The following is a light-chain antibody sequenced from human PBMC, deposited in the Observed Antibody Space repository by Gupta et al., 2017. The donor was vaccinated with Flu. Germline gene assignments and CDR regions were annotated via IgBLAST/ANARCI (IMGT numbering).Light chain of an antibody. V-gene: IGKV3-20*01. CDR2: SAS. J-gene: IGKJ5*01. Sequence: EIVLTQSPGTLSLSPGKRATLSCRASQSISSTYLAWYQHKPGQAPTLLIYSASSRATGIPDRFSGSGSGTDFTLTITRLQPEDFAVYYCQRYGTFGQGTRLEIK. CDR3: QRYGT. CDR1: QSISSTY.